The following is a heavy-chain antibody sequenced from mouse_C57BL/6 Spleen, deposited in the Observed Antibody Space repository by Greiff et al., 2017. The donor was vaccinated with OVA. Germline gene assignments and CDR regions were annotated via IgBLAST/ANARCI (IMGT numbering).Heavy chain of an antibody. CDR1: GYTFTNYW. V-gene: IGHV1-74*01. J-gene: IGHJ3*01. Sequence: QVQLQQPGAELVKPGASVKVSCKASGYTFTNYWMHWVKQRHGQGLEWIGRIHPYDSDTNYNQKFKGKATLTVDKSSSTAYMQLSSLTSEDSAVYYCAEGCPAYGGQGTLVTFSA. CDR2: IHPYDSDT. CDR3: AEGCPAY. D-gene: IGHD3-3*01.